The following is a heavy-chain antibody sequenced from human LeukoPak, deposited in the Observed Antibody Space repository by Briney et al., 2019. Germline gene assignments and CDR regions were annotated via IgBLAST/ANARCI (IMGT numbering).Heavy chain of an antibody. CDR3: AREYSSSRYLDY. J-gene: IGHJ4*02. D-gene: IGHD2-2*01. V-gene: IGHV4-4*07. CDR2: IYASGNT. Sequence: SETLSLTCTVSGGSISSYYWSWVRQPAGKGLEWIGRIYASGNTNYNPSLKGRVTMTVDTSKNQFSLNLSSVTAADTAVYFCAREYSSSRYLDYWGQGILVTVSS. CDR1: GGSISSYY.